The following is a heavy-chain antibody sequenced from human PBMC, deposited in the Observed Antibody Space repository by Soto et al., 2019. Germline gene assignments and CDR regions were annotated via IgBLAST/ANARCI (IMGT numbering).Heavy chain of an antibody. CDR2: IIPIFGTA. CDR1: GGTFSSYA. CDR3: AREKHLRGAFDI. Sequence: SVKVSCKASGGTFSSYAISWVRQAPGQGLEWMGGIIPIFGTANYAQKFQGRVTITADESTSTAYMELSSLRSEDTAVYYCAREKHLRGAFDIWGQGTMVTVSS. V-gene: IGHV1-69*13. J-gene: IGHJ3*02.